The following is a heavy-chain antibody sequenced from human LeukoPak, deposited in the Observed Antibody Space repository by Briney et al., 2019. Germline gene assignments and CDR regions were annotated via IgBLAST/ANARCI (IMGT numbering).Heavy chain of an antibody. V-gene: IGHV4-30-4*01. CDR1: GGSISSGDYY. CDR3: ARTSQYYGGNQLFDY. D-gene: IGHD4-23*01. Sequence: SETLSLTCTVSGGSISSGDYYWSWIRQPPGKGLEWIGYIYYSGSTYYNPSLKSRVTISVDTSKNQFSLKVSSVTAADTAVYYCARTSQYYGGNQLFDYSGQGTLVTVSS. CDR2: IYYSGST. J-gene: IGHJ4*02.